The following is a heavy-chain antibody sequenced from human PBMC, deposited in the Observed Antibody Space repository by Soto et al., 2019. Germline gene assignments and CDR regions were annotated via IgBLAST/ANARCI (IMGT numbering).Heavy chain of an antibody. CDR2: IIPLFGTT. V-gene: IGHV1-69*13. Sequence: SVKVSCKAFGGNFTNYGISWVRQAPGQGLEWMGGIIPLFGTTNYAQKFRGRVTVTADESTGTVYMELNSLRSEDTAIYYCARAHGTSWYNWFEPWCQGPLVTV. J-gene: IGHJ5*02. D-gene: IGHD1-26*01. CDR3: ARAHGTSWYNWFEP. CDR1: GGNFTNYG.